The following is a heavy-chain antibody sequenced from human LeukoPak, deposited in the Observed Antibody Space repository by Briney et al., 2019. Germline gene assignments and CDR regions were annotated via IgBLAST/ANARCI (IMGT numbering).Heavy chain of an antibody. Sequence: SETLSLTCAVYGGSFSGYYWSWIRQPPGKGLEWIGEINHSGSTNYNPSLKSRVTISVDTSKNQFSLKLSSVTAADTAVYYCARDCSSTSCYTYYYGMDVWGQGTTVTVSS. V-gene: IGHV4-34*01. CDR2: INHSGST. CDR3: ARDCSSTSCYTYYYGMDV. D-gene: IGHD2-2*02. CDR1: GGSFSGYY. J-gene: IGHJ6*02.